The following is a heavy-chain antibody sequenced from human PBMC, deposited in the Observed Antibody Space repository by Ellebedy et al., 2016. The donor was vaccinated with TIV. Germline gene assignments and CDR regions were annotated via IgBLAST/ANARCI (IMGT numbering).Heavy chain of an antibody. CDR1: GLVFSTFG. CDR2: ISFDGYEE. CDR3: VTDRYCTTSRCFNWFHP. J-gene: IGHJ5*02. V-gene: IGHV3-30*02. Sequence: GGSLRLSXEPAGLVFSTFGMHWVRQSPGRGLEWVAFISFDGYEEDYADSVRGRFFISRDNSKNLLYLQMNSLRVEDTAVYYCVTDRYCTTSRCFNWFHPWGQGTQVTVSS. D-gene: IGHD2-8*01.